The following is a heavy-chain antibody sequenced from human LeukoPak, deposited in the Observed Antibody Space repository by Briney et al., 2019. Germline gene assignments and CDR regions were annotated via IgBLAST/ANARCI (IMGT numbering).Heavy chain of an antibody. Sequence: GGSLRLSCAASGFTVSSNYMSWVRQAPGKGLEWVSVIYSGGSTYYADSVKGRFTISRDNSKNTLYLQMNSLRAEDTAVYYCARGPHYDFWSGAFSHFDYWGQGTLVTVSS. J-gene: IGHJ4*02. CDR3: ARGPHYDFWSGAFSHFDY. CDR1: GFTVSSNY. D-gene: IGHD3-3*01. V-gene: IGHV3-53*01. CDR2: IYSGGST.